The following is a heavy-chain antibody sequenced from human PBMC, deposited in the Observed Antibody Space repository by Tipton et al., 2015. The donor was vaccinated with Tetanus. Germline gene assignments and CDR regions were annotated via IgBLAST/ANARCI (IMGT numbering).Heavy chain of an antibody. Sequence: SLRLSCVDSAITFSTYAMSWVRQAPGKGLEWVSGISRSGGSTYYADSVKGRFTISRDNSQRTLFLQMSSLRAEDTAVYFCANMDTYFYHGRGVWGQGTTVTVSS. CDR1: AITFSTYA. CDR3: ANMDTYFYHGRGV. CDR2: ISRSGGST. J-gene: IGHJ6*02. V-gene: IGHV3-23*01. D-gene: IGHD3-10*01.